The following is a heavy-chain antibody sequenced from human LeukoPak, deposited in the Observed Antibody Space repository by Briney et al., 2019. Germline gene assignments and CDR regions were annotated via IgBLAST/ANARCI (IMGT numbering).Heavy chain of an antibody. D-gene: IGHD3-10*01. V-gene: IGHV1-18*01. Sequence: ASVKVSCKASGYSFTSYGISWVRQAPGQGLEWMGWISAYNGNTNYAQKLQGRVTMSTDTSTSTAYMELRSLRSDDTAVYYCARSGSLHPLVGGVDFDYWGQGTLVTVSS. CDR1: GYSFTSYG. CDR3: ARSGSLHPLVGGVDFDY. J-gene: IGHJ4*02. CDR2: ISAYNGNT.